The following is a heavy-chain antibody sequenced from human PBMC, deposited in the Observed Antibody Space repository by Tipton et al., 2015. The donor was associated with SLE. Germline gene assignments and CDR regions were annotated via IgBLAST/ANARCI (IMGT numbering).Heavy chain of an antibody. Sequence: SLRLSCAASGFTFSSYAMHWVRQAPGKGLEWVAVISYDGSNKYYADSVKGRFTISRDNSKNTLYLQMNSLRAEDTAVYYCARDFYYDSSGYFQHWGQGTLVTVSS. J-gene: IGHJ1*01. CDR2: ISYDGSNK. V-gene: IGHV3-30*04. CDR1: GFTFSSYA. CDR3: ARDFYYDSSGYFQH. D-gene: IGHD3-22*01.